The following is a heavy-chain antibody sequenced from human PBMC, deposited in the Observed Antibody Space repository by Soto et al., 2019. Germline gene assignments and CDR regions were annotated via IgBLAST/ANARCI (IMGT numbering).Heavy chain of an antibody. CDR1: GYTFTSYG. CDR2: ISAYNGNT. CDR3: ARGGRYSSSWYMDWYYGMDV. J-gene: IGHJ6*02. D-gene: IGHD6-13*01. V-gene: IGHV1-18*04. Sequence: WASVKVSCKASGYTFTSYGISWVRQAPGQGLEWMGWISAYNGNTNYAQKLQGRVTMTTDTSTSTAYMELRSLRSDDTAVYYCARGGRYSSSWYMDWYYGMDVWGQGTRVTVSS.